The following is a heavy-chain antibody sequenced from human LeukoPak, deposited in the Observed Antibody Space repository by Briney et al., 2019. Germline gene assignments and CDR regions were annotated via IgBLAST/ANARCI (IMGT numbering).Heavy chain of an antibody. CDR3: ARQKHANPSWLDYFDY. D-gene: IGHD3-10*01. CDR1: GGSISSSSYY. CDR2: IYYSGST. Sequence: PSETLSLTCTVSGGSISSSSYYWGWIRQPPGKGLEWIGSIYYSGSTYYNPSLKSRVTISVDTSKNQFSLKLSSVTTADTAVHYCARQKHANPSWLDYFDYWGQGTLVTVSS. J-gene: IGHJ4*02. V-gene: IGHV4-39*01.